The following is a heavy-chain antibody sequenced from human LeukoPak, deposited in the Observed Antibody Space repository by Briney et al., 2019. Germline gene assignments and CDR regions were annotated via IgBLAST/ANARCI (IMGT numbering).Heavy chain of an antibody. D-gene: IGHD3-22*01. V-gene: IGHV1-24*01. CDR1: GYTLTELS. CDR2: SDPEDGET. Sequence: ASVKVSCKVSGYTLTELSMHWLRQAPGKGLEWMGGSDPEDGETIYAQKFQGRVTMTEDTSTDTAYMELSSLRSEDTAVYYCARLYYYDSSGYYNDAFDIWGQGTMVTVSS. CDR3: ARLYYYDSSGYYNDAFDI. J-gene: IGHJ3*02.